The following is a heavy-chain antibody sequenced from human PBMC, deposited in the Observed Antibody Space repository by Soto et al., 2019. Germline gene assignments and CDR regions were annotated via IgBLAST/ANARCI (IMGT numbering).Heavy chain of an antibody. CDR1: GDTFNRNA. CDR3: ARTTPQSGSITQVFDL. Sequence: QLVQSGAAVKKPGSSVKVSCRTTGDTFNRNAISWVRQAPGQGLEWLGGIIPYFGTQNYAKKFQGRVTVTADKATSTAYLELSSLAFEDTAVYYCARTTPQSGSITQVFDLWGQGTLVTVSS. D-gene: IGHD3-10*01. CDR2: IIPYFGTQ. J-gene: IGHJ4*02. V-gene: IGHV1-69*06.